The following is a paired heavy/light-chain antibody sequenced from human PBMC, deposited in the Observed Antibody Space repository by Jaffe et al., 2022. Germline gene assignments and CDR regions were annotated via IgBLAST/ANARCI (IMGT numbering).Heavy chain of an antibody. D-gene: IGHD3-10*01. CDR3: ARVLPKAQNSGSGSYSSAFDM. J-gene: IGHJ3*02. Sequence: QDQLVQSGAEVKKPGASMKVSCKASGYNFIAYYIHWVRQAPGQGLEWMGRLNPNSGDTIYAQKFHDRVTMTRDTSITTSYMEVRSLRSDDTAVYYCARVLPKAQNSGSGSYSSAFDMWGQGTMVTVSS. CDR2: LNPNSGDT. V-gene: IGHV1-2*06. CDR1: GYNFIAYY.
Light chain of an antibody. CDR2: DVS. Sequence: QSALTQPASVSGSPGQSITISCTGISSDLGGFNHVSWYQQYPGKAPKLIIYDVSNRPSGVSGRFSGSKSGNTASLAISGLQADDEAYYSCSTYTSHSTLVFGGGTKLTVL. J-gene: IGLJ2*01. CDR3: STYTSHSTLV. V-gene: IGLV2-14*03. CDR1: SSDLGGFNH.